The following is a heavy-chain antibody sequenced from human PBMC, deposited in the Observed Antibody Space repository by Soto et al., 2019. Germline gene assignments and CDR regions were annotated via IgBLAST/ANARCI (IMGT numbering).Heavy chain of an antibody. CDR1: GRIFSSFP. CDR2: VISASGSV. CDR3: ARVGSRDAYNYVLDQ. Sequence: QVQVVQSGAEVKKPGSSVKISCKASGRIFSSFPTSWVRQVPGQGLEWMGGVISASGSVTYAPKFQGRVTMTAVNSAGIGYMELTSLTSEDTAFYYCARVGSRDAYNYVLDQWGPGTMVTVSS. J-gene: IGHJ1*01. V-gene: IGHV1-69*06. D-gene: IGHD5-18*01.